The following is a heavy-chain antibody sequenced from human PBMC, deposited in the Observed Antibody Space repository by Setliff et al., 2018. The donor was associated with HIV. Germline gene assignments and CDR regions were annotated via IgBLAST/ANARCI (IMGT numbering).Heavy chain of an antibody. CDR3: AREGKFRYYYYMDV. J-gene: IGHJ6*03. CDR1: GYIFTSYV. CDR2: INAGNGNT. D-gene: IGHD3-10*01. Sequence: ASVKVSCKASGYIFTSYVMHWVRQAPGQRLEWMGWINAGNGNTKYSQKFQGRVTFTRDTSASTAYMELSSLRSEDTAVYSCAREGKFRYYYYMDVWGKGTTVTVSS. V-gene: IGHV1-3*01.